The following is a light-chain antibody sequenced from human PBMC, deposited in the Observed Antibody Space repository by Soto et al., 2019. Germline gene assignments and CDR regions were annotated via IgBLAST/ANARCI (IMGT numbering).Light chain of an antibody. CDR1: QGISNY. J-gene: IGKJ2*01. Sequence: DIQMTQSPSSLSASVGDRVTITCRASQGISNYLAWYQQKPGKVPKLLIYAASTLQSGVPSRFSGSGSGTDFTLTISSLQPEDVGTYYCQKYNSAPPYTFGQGTKLEIK. CDR3: QKYNSAPPYT. V-gene: IGKV1-27*01. CDR2: AAS.